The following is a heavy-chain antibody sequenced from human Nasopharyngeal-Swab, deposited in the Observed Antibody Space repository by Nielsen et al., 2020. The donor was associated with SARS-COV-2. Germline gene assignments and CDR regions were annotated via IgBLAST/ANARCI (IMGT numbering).Heavy chain of an antibody. CDR2: ISGSGGST. V-gene: IGHV3-23*01. Sequence: LKISCAASGFTFSSYAMSWVRQAPGKGLEWVSAISGSGGSTYYADSVKGRFTISRDNSKNTLYLQMNSLRAEDTAVYYCAKLALQQRVQVDYYGMDVWGQGTTVTVSS. D-gene: IGHD6-13*01. J-gene: IGHJ6*02. CDR1: GFTFSSYA. CDR3: AKLALQQRVQVDYYGMDV.